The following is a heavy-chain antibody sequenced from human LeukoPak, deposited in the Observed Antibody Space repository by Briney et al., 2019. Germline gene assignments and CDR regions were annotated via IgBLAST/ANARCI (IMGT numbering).Heavy chain of an antibody. D-gene: IGHD6-13*01. J-gene: IGHJ4*02. CDR2: INPNSGGT. Sequence: ASVKVSCKASGYTFTGYYMHWVRQAPGQGLEWMGWINPNSGGTNYAQKFQGRVTMTRDTSISTAYMELSRLRSDDTAVYYCARGTYSSSWYGNYWGQRTLVTVSS. CDR1: GYTFTGYY. CDR3: ARGTYSSSWYGNY. V-gene: IGHV1-2*02.